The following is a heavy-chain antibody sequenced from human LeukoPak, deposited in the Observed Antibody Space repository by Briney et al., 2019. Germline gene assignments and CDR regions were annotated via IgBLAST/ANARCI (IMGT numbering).Heavy chain of an antibody. J-gene: IGHJ4*02. Sequence: PGGSLRLSCAASGFTFSDYSMNWVRQAPGKGLEWVSYIRSSSTIDYADSVKGRFTISRDNAKNSLCLQMNSLRAEDTAVYYCVRDKDWGFDFWGQGTLVTVSS. CDR2: IRSSSTI. CDR3: VRDKDWGFDF. V-gene: IGHV3-48*01. CDR1: GFTFSDYS. D-gene: IGHD7-27*01.